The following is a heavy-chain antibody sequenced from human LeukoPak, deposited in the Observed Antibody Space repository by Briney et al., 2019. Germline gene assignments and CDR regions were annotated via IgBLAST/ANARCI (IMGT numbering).Heavy chain of an antibody. D-gene: IGHD3-10*01. V-gene: IGHV3-30*03. CDR2: ISYDGSNK. J-gene: IGHJ4*02. Sequence: PGGSLRLSCAASGFTFSSYGMHWVRQAPGKGLEWVAVISYDGSNKYYADSVKGRFTISRDNAKNSLYLQMSSLRAEDTAAYYCARDYYGSEWGQGTLVTVSS. CDR3: ARDYYGSE. CDR1: GFTFSSYG.